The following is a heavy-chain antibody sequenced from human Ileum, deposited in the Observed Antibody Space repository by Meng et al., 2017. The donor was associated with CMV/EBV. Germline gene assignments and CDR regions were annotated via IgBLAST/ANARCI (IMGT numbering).Heavy chain of an antibody. V-gene: IGHV3-74*01. CDR2: INNDGSIT. CDR3: AKVRTYYYDSSGYWGPFDY. Sequence: FSAYWMHWVRQAPGKGLVWVSRINNDGSITNYADSVKGRFTISRDNAKNTLYLQMNSLRAEDTAVYYCAKVRTYYYDSSGYWGPFDYWGQGTLVTVSS. J-gene: IGHJ4*02. CDR1: FSAYW. D-gene: IGHD3-22*01.